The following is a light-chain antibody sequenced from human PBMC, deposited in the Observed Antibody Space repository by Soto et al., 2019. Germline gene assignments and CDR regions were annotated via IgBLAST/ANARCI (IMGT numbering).Light chain of an antibody. Sequence: QSALTQPASVSGSPGQSITISCTGTSSDVGGYNYVSWYQQHPGKAPKLMIYDVSNRPSGVSNRFSGSKSGNTASLTISGLQAEDEADYSSSSTLLYVFGTGTKVTVL. CDR1: SSDVGGYNY. J-gene: IGLJ1*01. CDR2: DVS. CDR3: SSTLLYV. V-gene: IGLV2-14*01.